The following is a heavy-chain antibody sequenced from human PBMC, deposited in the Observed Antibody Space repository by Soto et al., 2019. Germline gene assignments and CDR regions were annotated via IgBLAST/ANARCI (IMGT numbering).Heavy chain of an antibody. D-gene: IGHD2-15*01. CDR1: GCSISSGDYY. V-gene: IGHV4-30-4*01. CDR2: IDYSGST. Sequence: SETLSLTCTVSGCSISSGDYYWIWIRQPPGKGLEWIGYIDYSGSTYYNPSLKSRVTISVDTSNNQFSLKLSSVTAADTAVYYCARLVQLLQGRWFDPWGQGTLVTVSS. CDR3: ARLVQLLQGRWFDP. J-gene: IGHJ5*02.